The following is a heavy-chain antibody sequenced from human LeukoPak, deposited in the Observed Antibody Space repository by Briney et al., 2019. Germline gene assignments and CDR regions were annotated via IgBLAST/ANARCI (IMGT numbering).Heavy chain of an antibody. V-gene: IGHV3-33*01. Sequence: SCKASGYTFTSYYMHWVRQAPGKGLEWVAIILYDGNNKYYADSVKGRFTISRDNSKNTLYLQMNSLRAEDTAVYYCARGRQLVNDYWGQGTLVTVSS. CDR1: GYTFTSYY. J-gene: IGHJ4*01. CDR2: ILYDGNNK. CDR3: ARGRQLVNDY. D-gene: IGHD6-13*01.